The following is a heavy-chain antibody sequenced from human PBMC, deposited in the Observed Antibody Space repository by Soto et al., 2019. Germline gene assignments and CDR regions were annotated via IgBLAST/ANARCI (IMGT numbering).Heavy chain of an antibody. CDR1: GGTFSSYA. Sequence: QVQLVQSGAEVKKPGSSVKVSCKASGGTFSSYAISWVRHAPGQGLEWMGGIIPISETTNYAQTFQGRVTITADESTSTAYMELSSLRSEDTAVYYCARSQGSSTSLEIYYYYYYGRDVWGQGNTVTVSS. J-gene: IGHJ6*02. CDR2: IIPISETT. V-gene: IGHV1-69*01. CDR3: ARSQGSSTSLEIYYYYYYGRDV. D-gene: IGHD2-2*01.